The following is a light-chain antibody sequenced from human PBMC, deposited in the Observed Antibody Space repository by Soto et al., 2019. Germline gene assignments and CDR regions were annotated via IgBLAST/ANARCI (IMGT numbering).Light chain of an antibody. Sequence: QSVLTQPPSASGTPGQRVTISCSGSSSNIGGNTVNWYQQLPGTAPKPLMFANKERPSGVPDRFSASKSGTSASLAINGLQSDDEADYYCATWDDSLNGWVFGGGTKLTVL. CDR1: SSNIGGNT. CDR3: ATWDDSLNGWV. V-gene: IGLV1-44*01. J-gene: IGLJ3*02. CDR2: ANK.